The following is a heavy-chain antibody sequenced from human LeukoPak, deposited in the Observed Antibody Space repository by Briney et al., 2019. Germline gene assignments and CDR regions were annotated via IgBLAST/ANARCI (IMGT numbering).Heavy chain of an antibody. J-gene: IGHJ4*02. Sequence: ASVKVSCKASGYTFTTYGISWVRQAPGQGLEWMGGIIPIFGTANYAQKFQGRVTITADKSTSTAYMELSSLRSEDTAVYYCARGGSYYYDSSGYSDYWGQGTLVTVSS. D-gene: IGHD3-22*01. CDR3: ARGGSYYYDSSGYSDY. CDR1: GYTFTTYG. CDR2: IIPIFGTA. V-gene: IGHV1-69*06.